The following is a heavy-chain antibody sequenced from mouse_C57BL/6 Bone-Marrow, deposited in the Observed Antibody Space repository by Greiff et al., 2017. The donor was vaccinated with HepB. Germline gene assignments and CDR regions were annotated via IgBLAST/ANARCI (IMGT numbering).Heavy chain of an antibody. J-gene: IGHJ3*01. CDR2: ISSGSSTI. CDR1: GFTFSDYG. D-gene: IGHD2-3*01. Sequence: EVQLQESGGGLVKPGGSLKLSCAASGFTFSDYGMHWVRQAPEKGLEWVAYISSGSSTIYYADTVKGRFTISRDNAKNTLFLQMTSLRSEDTAMYYCARLDGYYAGAYWGQGTLVTVSA. CDR3: ARLDGYYAGAY. V-gene: IGHV5-17*01.